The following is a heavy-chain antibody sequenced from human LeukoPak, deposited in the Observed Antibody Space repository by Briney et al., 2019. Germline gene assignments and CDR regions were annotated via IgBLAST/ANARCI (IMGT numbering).Heavy chain of an antibody. J-gene: IGHJ3*02. CDR1: GYSFSSGYY. CDR3: ARESITIFGVVTPGAFDI. V-gene: IGHV4-38-2*02. Sequence: PSETLSLTCTVSGYSFSSGYYWGWIRQPPGKGLEWIGSIYHSGSTYYNPSLKSRVTISVDTSKNQFSLKLSSVTAADTAVYYCARESITIFGVVTPGAFDIWGQGTMVTVSS. CDR2: IYHSGST. D-gene: IGHD3-3*01.